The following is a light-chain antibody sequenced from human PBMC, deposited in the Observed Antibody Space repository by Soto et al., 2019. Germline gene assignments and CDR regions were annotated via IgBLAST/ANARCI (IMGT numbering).Light chain of an antibody. CDR2: DVS. V-gene: IGLV2-14*03. J-gene: IGLJ1*01. CDR3: SSFTRSSSYV. CDR1: SSDVGSYNS. Sequence: QSALAQPASVSGSPGQSIAISCTGTSSDVGSYNSVSWYQQYPGKAPTLMIHDVSDRPSGVSNRFSGSKSGNTASLTISGLQAEDEADYYASSFTRSSSYVFGSGTKLTAL.